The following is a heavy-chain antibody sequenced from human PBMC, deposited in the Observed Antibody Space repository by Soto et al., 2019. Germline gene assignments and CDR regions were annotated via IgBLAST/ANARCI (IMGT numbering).Heavy chain of an antibody. CDR1: GYSFSTYA. CDR2: ISGSGSNT. D-gene: IGHD1-26*01. Sequence: EVQLVQSGAEVKKPGESLRISCKGSGYSFSTYAMSWVRQAPGKGLEWVSAISGSGSNTYYADSVKGRFTISRDDSKSTLYLQMNSLRAEDTAVYYCARDPSHSYYTLFYYFDYWGQGTLVTVSS. J-gene: IGHJ4*02. V-gene: IGHV3-23*04. CDR3: ARDPSHSYYTLFYYFDY.